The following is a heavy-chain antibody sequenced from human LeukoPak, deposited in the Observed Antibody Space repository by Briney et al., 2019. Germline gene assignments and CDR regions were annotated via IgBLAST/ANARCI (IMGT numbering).Heavy chain of an antibody. J-gene: IGHJ5*02. Sequence: SETLSLTCTVSGGSISSYYWSWIRQPPGKGLEWIGYIYTSGSTNYNPSLKSRVTISVDTSKNQFSLKLSSVTAADTAVYYCARYNYYDSSSYYYGNWFDPWGQGTLVTVSS. CDR2: IYTSGST. D-gene: IGHD3-22*01. CDR1: GGSISSYY. CDR3: ARYNYYDSSSYYYGNWFDP. V-gene: IGHV4-4*09.